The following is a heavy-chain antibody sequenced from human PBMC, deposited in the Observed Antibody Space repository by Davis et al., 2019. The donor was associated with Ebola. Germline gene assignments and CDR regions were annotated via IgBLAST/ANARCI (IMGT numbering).Heavy chain of an antibody. CDR1: GGSVRRDGYY. D-gene: IGHD6-13*01. CDR3: ARVSPGYTSTWYPTFDL. J-gene: IGHJ2*01. CDR2: IYHSGRT. V-gene: IGHV4-31*03. Sequence: PSETLSLTCTVSGGSVRRDGYYWSWVRQHPEKGLEWIGYIYHSGRTYYNPSLESRVAISIDTSKNQFSLKLSSVTVADTAVYYCARVSPGYTSTWYPTFDLWGRGTLVSVSS.